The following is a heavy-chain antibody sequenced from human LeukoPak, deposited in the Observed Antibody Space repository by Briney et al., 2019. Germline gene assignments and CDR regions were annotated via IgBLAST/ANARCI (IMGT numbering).Heavy chain of an antibody. V-gene: IGHV3-74*01. D-gene: IGHD6-25*01. CDR2: INSDGSST. Sequence: GGSLRLSCAASGFTFSSYWMHWVRQAPGKGLVWVSRINSDGSSTNYADSVKGRFSICRDNAKNTLYLQVNSLRAEDTAVYFCARANIAAAIHDYWGQGTLVTVSS. J-gene: IGHJ4*02. CDR1: GFTFSSYW. CDR3: ARANIAAAIHDY.